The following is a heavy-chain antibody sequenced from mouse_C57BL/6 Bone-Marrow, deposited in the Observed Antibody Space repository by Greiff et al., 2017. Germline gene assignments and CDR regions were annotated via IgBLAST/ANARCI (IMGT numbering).Heavy chain of an antibody. CDR2: IDPETGGT. CDR3: TRAYYGNYAWFAY. CDR1: GYTFTDYE. D-gene: IGHD2-10*01. V-gene: IGHV1-15*01. J-gene: IGHJ3*01. Sequence: QVQLQQSGAELVRPGASVTLSCKASGYTFTDYEMHWVKQTPVHGLEWIGAIDPETGGTAYNQKFKGKAILTADKSSSTAYMELRSLTSEDSAVYYCTRAYYGNYAWFAYWGQETLVTVSA.